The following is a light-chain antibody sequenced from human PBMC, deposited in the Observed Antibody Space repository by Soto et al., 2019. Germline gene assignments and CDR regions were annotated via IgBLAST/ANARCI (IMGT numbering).Light chain of an antibody. CDR2: DVT. J-gene: IGLJ3*02. CDR1: SSDVGGYDH. Sequence: QSALTQPASVSGSPGQSITISCTGTSSDVGGYDHVSWYQQHPGKAPKLIIYDVTVRPSGISPRFSGSKSDNTASLAVSGLQPEDEADYYCSTYTNKETLLFGGGTQLTVL. V-gene: IGLV2-14*03. CDR3: STYTNKETLL.